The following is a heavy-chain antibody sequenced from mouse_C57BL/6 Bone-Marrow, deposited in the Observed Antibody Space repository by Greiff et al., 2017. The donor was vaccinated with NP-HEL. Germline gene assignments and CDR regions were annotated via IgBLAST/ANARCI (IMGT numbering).Heavy chain of an antibody. D-gene: IGHD2-1*01. Sequence: EVKLVESGPGLVKPSQSLSLTCSVTGYSITSGYYWNWIRQFPGNKLEWMGYISYDGSNNYNPSLKNRISITRDTSKNQFFLKLNSVTTEDTATYYCARGDGNYGGFAYWGQGTLVTVSA. J-gene: IGHJ3*01. CDR1: GYSITSGYY. CDR3: ARGDGNYGGFAY. CDR2: ISYDGSN. V-gene: IGHV3-6*01.